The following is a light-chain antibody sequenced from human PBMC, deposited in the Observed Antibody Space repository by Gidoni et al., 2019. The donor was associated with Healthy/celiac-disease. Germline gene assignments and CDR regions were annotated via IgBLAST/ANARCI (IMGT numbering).Light chain of an antibody. V-gene: IGKV1-27*01. CDR2: AAS. J-gene: IGKJ4*01. Sequence: DIQMTQSPSSLSASVGDRVTITCRASQGMSNYLAWYQQKPGKGPKLLIYAASTLQSGVPSRFSGSGSGTDFTLTISSLQPEDVATYYCQKYNSAPLTFGGGTKVEIK. CDR1: QGMSNY. CDR3: QKYNSAPLT.